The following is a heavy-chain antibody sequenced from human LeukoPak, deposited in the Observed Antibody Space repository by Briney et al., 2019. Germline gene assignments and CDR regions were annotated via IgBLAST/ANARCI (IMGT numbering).Heavy chain of an antibody. V-gene: IGHV1-18*01. J-gene: IGHJ6*03. D-gene: IGHD5-18*01. Sequence: ASVKVSCKASGYTFTSYGISWVRQAPGQGLEWVGRISADNGNTNYAQKFQGRVTVTTDTSTSTVYMELRSLRSDDTAVYYCARPAYSYGTYYYYMDVWGKGTTVTVSS. CDR3: ARPAYSYGTYYYYMDV. CDR1: GYTFTSYG. CDR2: ISADNGNT.